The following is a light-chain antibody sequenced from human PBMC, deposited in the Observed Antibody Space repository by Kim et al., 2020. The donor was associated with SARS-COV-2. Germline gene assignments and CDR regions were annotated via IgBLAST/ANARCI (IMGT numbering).Light chain of an antibody. Sequence: SSELTQDPAVSVALGQTVRITCQGDSLRSYYASWYQQKPGQAPVLVIYGKNNRPSGIPDRLSGSSSENTASLTITGAQAEDEADYYCNSRDSSGNHWVFG. CDR2: GKN. CDR1: SLRSYY. J-gene: IGLJ3*02. CDR3: NSRDSSGNHWV. V-gene: IGLV3-19*01.